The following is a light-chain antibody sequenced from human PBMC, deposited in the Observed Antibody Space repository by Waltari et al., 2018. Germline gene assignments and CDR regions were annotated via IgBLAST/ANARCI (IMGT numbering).Light chain of an antibody. V-gene: IGKV1-33*01. CDR1: QDISTY. CDR3: QQYEDVPYT. J-gene: IGKJ2*01. CDR2: DVS. Sequence: DIQMTQSPSSLSASVGDRVTITCQASQDISTYLNWYQQKPGKAPKLLIYDVSNLEKGVPSRFSGGGSETDLSFTISSLQSEDIATYYCQQYEDVPYTFGQGTKVEIK.